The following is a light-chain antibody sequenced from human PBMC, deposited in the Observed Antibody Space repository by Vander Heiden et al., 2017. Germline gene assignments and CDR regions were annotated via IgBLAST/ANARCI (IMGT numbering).Light chain of an antibody. CDR3: QAWDSSTFYV. CDR2: QDT. Sequence: SYELTQPPSVSVSPGQTASITCSGDKLGDEHASWYQQKPGQSPVLLIYQDTKRPSGIPERFSGSNSGNTATLTISGTQAMDEADYYCQAWDSSTFYVFGTGTKVTVL. CDR1: KLGDEH. V-gene: IGLV3-1*01. J-gene: IGLJ1*01.